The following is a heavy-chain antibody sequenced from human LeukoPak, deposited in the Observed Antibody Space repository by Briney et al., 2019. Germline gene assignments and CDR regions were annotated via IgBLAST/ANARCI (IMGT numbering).Heavy chain of an antibody. J-gene: IGHJ6*02. D-gene: IGHD2-2*01. CDR2: INHSGST. Sequence: SETLSLTCAVYGGSFSGYYWSWIRQPPGKGLEWIGEINHSGSTNYNPSLKSRVTISVDTSKNQFSLKLSSVTAADTAVYYCARAKRDIVVVPAAIWGYYYYGMDVWGQGTTVTVSS. CDR3: ARAKRDIVVVPAAIWGYYYYGMDV. CDR1: GGSFSGYY. V-gene: IGHV4-34*01.